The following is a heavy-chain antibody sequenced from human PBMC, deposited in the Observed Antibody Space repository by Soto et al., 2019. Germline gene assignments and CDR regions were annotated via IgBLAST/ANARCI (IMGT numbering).Heavy chain of an antibody. CDR2: IYYSGST. Sequence: PSETLSLTCTVSGGSISSGGYYWSLIRQHPGKGLEWIGYIYYSGSTYYNPSLKSRVTISVDTSKNQFSLKLSSVTAADTAVYYCAREEYCXGGSCQDGGYWGQGTLVTVSS. CDR1: GGSISSGGYY. D-gene: IGHD2-15*01. J-gene: IGHJ4*02. V-gene: IGHV4-31*03. CDR3: AREEYCXGGSCQDGGY.